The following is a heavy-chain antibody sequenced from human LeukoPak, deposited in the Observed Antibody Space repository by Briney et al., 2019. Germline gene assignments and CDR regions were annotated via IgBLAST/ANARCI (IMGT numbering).Heavy chain of an antibody. CDR3: VKDGGYSGYETFGY. CDR1: GFTFSRYA. V-gene: IGHV3-64D*06. CDR2: ISSNGGST. Sequence: GESLRLSCSASGFTFSRYAMHWVRQAPGKGLEYVSAISSNGGSTYYADSVKGRFTISRDNSKNTLYLQMGSLRAEDTAVYYCVKDGGYSGYETFGYWGQGTLVTVSS. D-gene: IGHD5-12*01. J-gene: IGHJ4*02.